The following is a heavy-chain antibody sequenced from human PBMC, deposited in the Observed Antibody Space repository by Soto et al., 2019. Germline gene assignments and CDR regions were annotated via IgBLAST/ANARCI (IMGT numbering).Heavy chain of an antibody. CDR3: ARHATYYDILSGYYFDY. D-gene: IGHD3-9*01. V-gene: IGHV5-51*01. J-gene: IGHJ4*02. CDR1: GYSFTSYK. CDR2: IYPGDSDT. Sequence: PGESLKISCKGSGYSFTSYKIGWVRQMARKGLEWMGIIYPGDSDTRYSPSFQGQVTISADKSTSTAYLQWSSLKASDTAMYYCARHATYYDILSGYYFDYWGQGTLVTVSS.